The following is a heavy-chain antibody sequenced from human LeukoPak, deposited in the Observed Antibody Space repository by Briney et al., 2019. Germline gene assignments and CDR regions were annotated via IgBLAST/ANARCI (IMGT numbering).Heavy chain of an antibody. Sequence: GGSLRLSCAASGFTFSSYAMSWVRQAPGKGLEWVSAISGSGGSTYYADSVKGRFTISRDNSKNTLYLQMNSLRAEDTAVYYFAKLVAVAGLIGYFDYWGQGTLVIVSS. J-gene: IGHJ4*02. V-gene: IGHV3-23*01. CDR2: ISGSGGST. CDR3: AKLVAVAGLIGYFDY. D-gene: IGHD6-19*01. CDR1: GFTFSSYA.